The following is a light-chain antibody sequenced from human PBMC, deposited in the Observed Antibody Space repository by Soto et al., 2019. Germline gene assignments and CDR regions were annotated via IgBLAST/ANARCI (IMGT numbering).Light chain of an antibody. CDR3: QQYYSTPPT. CDR2: WAS. CDR1: QSGLYSSNNKNY. Sequence: DIVMTQSPDSLAVSLGERATINCKSSQSGLYSSNNKNYLAWYQQKPGQPPKLLIYWASTRESGVPDRVSGSGSWTDFTLTIISLQAAELAVYDCQQYYSTPPTFGHGTKVEIK. J-gene: IGKJ1*01. V-gene: IGKV4-1*01.